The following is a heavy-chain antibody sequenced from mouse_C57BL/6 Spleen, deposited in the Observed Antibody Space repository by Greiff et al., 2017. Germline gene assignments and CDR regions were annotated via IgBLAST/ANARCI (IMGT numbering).Heavy chain of an antibody. CDR3: APIYYDYDGGAY. D-gene: IGHD2-4*01. V-gene: IGHV1-81*01. CDR1: GYTFTSYG. J-gene: IGHJ3*01. CDR2: IYPRSGNT. Sequence: QVQLQQSGAELARPGASVTLSCKASGYTFTSYGISWVKQRTGQGLEWIGEIYPRSGNTYYNEKFKGKATLTADKSSSTAYMELRSLTSEDSAVYFCAPIYYDYDGGAYWGQGTLVTVSA.